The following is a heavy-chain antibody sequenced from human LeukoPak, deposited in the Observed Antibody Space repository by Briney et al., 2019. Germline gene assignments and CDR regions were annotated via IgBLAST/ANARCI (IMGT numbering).Heavy chain of an antibody. CDR1: GFTFSSSA. V-gene: IGHV3-23*01. J-gene: IGHJ6*03. CDR2: ITGSGDST. Sequence: AGGSLRLSCAASGFTFSSSAMNWVRQAPGKGLEWVSAITGSGDSTHYADSVKGRFTISRDNSKNTLYLQMNSLRAEDTAVYYCAEDSRGYPDYYYYMDVWGKGTTVTISS. D-gene: IGHD5-18*01. CDR3: AEDSRGYPDYYYYMDV.